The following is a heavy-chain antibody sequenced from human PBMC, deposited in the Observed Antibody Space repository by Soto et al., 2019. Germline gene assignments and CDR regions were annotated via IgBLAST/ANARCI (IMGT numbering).Heavy chain of an antibody. V-gene: IGHV3-15*01. CDR3: TTDTTSWSYYGMDV. CDR1: GFTFSNAW. CDR2: IKSKTDGGTT. D-gene: IGHD1-1*01. J-gene: IGHJ6*02. Sequence: GGSLRLSCAASGFTFSNAWMSWVRQAPGKGLEWVGRIKSKTDGGTTDYAAPLKGRFTISRDDSKNTLYLQMNSLKTEDTAVYYCTTDTTSWSYYGMDVSGQGTTVTVSS.